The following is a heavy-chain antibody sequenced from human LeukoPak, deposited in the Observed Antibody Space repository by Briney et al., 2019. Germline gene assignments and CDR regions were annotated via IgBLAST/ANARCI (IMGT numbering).Heavy chain of an antibody. Sequence: GGSLRLSCAASGFTFSGYGMHWVRQAPGKGLEWVAFIRYDGSNKHYADSVKGRFTISRDNSKNTLYLQMNSLRAEDTAVYYCAKLYSSSSLDYWGQGTLVTVSS. J-gene: IGHJ4*02. CDR1: GFTFSGYG. CDR2: IRYDGSNK. D-gene: IGHD6-13*01. V-gene: IGHV3-30*02. CDR3: AKLYSSSSLDY.